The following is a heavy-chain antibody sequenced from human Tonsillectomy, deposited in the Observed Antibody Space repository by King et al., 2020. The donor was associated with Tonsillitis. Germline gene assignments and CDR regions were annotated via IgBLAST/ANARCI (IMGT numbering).Heavy chain of an antibody. CDR2: INWNGGST. D-gene: IGHD2-15*01. Sequence: VQLVESGGGVVRPGGSLRLSCAASGFTFDDYGMSWFRQAPGKGLEWVSGINWNGGSTGYADSVKGRFTISRDNANNSLYLQMNSLRAEETALYYCARLDCSGGSCYRGYAFDIWGQGTMVTVSS. V-gene: IGHV3-20*04. J-gene: IGHJ3*02. CDR3: ARLDCSGGSCYRGYAFDI. CDR1: GFTFDDYG.